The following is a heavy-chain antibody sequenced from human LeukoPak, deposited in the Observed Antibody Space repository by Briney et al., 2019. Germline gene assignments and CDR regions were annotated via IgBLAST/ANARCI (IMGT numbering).Heavy chain of an antibody. D-gene: IGHD1-14*01. J-gene: IGHJ4*02. CDR1: GSTFSNYW. CDR3: ARDVYGLGDY. Sequence: GGSRRLSCVASGSTFSNYWMHWVRQAPEKGLMWVSKINSDGSGPDYADSVKGRFTISRDNAKNTLYLQMNSLRAEDTAVYYCARDVYGLGDYWGQGTLVTVSS. V-gene: IGHV3-74*01. CDR2: INSDGSGP.